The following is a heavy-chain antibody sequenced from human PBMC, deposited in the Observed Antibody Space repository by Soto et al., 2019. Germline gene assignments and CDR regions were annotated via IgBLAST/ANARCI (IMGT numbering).Heavy chain of an antibody. J-gene: IGHJ4*02. Sequence: QVQLVQSGAEVKKPGASVKVSCKASGYTFTSYGISWVRQAPGQGLEWMGWISAYNGNTNYAQKLQGRVTMTTDTSTSTAYMELRSLRSDDTAVYYCARGGLRATYYYDSSGYYLFDYWGQGTLVTVSS. CDR2: ISAYNGNT. CDR3: ARGGLRATYYYDSSGYYLFDY. V-gene: IGHV1-18*01. CDR1: GYTFTSYG. D-gene: IGHD3-22*01.